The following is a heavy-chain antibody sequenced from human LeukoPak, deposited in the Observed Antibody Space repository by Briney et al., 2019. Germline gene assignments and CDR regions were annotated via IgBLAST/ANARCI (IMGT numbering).Heavy chain of an antibody. CDR1: GFTFSTYS. CDR2: IKQDGGEK. J-gene: IGHJ5*02. V-gene: IGHV3-7*03. D-gene: IGHD2-2*01. CDR3: AREVASPIVVVPAASNWFDP. Sequence: GGSLRLSCAASGFTFSTYSMKWIRQAPGKGLEWVANIKQDGGEKYYVDSVKGRFTISRDNAKNSLYLQMNSLRAEDTAVYYCAREVASPIVVVPAASNWFDPWGQGTLVTVSS.